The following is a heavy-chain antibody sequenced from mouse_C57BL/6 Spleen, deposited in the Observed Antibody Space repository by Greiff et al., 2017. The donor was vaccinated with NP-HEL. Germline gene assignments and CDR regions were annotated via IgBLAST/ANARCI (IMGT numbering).Heavy chain of an antibody. CDR3: ARGVYYGSSFYAMDY. CDR2: ISSGSSTI. D-gene: IGHD1-1*01. Sequence: EVKVVESGGGLVKPGGSLKLSCAASGFTFSDYGMHWVRQAPEKGLEWVAYISSGSSTIYYADTVKGRFTISRDNAKNTLFLQMTSLRSEDTAMYYCARGVYYGSSFYAMDYWGQGTSVTVSS. J-gene: IGHJ4*01. CDR1: GFTFSDYG. V-gene: IGHV5-17*01.